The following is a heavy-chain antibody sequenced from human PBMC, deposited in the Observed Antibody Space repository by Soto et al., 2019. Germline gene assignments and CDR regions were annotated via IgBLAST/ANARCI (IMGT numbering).Heavy chain of an antibody. J-gene: IGHJ4*02. CDR3: AKEGLFWSGSFDP. Sequence: QEHLAQSGGGVVQAGRSLRLSCAASGFTFSSYPMHWVRQAPGRGLEWVAMISSNGISKYADSVKGRFTISRDNSDKTLFLQMNSLKVEDTAVYYCAKEGLFWSGSFDPWGQGTPVAVSS. V-gene: IGHV3-30-3*02. D-gene: IGHD3-3*01. CDR1: GFTFSSYP. CDR2: ISSNGISK.